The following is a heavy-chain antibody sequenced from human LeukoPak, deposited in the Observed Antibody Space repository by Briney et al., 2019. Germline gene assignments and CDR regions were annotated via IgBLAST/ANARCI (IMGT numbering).Heavy chain of an antibody. CDR2: IYYSGST. J-gene: IGHJ6*03. Sequence: SETLSLTCTVSGGSISSSSYYWGWIRQPPGKGLEWIGSIYYSGSTYYNPSLKSRVTISVDTSKNQFSLKLSSVTAADTAVYYCARDAYCSGGSCYYYWGYYYYYMDVWGKGTTVTISS. CDR3: ARDAYCSGGSCYYYWGYYYYYMDV. V-gene: IGHV4-39*07. D-gene: IGHD2-15*01. CDR1: GGSISSSSYY.